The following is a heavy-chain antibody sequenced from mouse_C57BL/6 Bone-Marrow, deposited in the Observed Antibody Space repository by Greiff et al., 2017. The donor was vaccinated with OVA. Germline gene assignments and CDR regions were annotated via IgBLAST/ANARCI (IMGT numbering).Heavy chain of an antibody. CDR1: GYTFTSYW. Sequence: QVQLQQPGAELVMPGASVKLSCKASGYTFTSYWMHWVKQRPGQGLEWIGEIDPSDSYTNYNQKFKGKSTLTVAKSSSTAYMQLSSLTSEDSAVYDYARGAIATVVAPGYWYFGGWGTGTTVTVAS. V-gene: IGHV1-69*01. J-gene: IGHJ1*03. D-gene: IGHD1-1*01. CDR2: IDPSDSYT. CDR3: ARGAIATVVAPGYWYFGG.